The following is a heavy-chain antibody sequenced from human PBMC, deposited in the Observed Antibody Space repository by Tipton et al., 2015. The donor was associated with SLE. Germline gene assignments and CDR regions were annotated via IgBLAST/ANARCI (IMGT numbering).Heavy chain of an antibody. CDR1: GGSISSGGYY. V-gene: IGHV4-31*02. J-gene: IGHJ3*02. CDR3: ASWEDYYDSSGGAFDI. CDR2: IYYSGST. D-gene: IGHD3-22*01. Sequence: LRLSCTVSGGSISSGGYYWSWIRQHPGKGLEWIGYIYYSGSTNYNPSLKSRVTISVDTSKNQFSLKLSSVTAADTAVYYCASWEDYYDSSGGAFDIWGQGTMVTVSS.